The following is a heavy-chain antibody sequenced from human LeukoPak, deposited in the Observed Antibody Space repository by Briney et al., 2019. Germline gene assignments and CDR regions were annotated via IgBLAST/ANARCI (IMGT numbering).Heavy chain of an antibody. CDR2: ISSTSAYI. D-gene: IGHD6-25*01. V-gene: IGHV3-21*01. J-gene: IGHJ3*02. CDR3: ASHPAAHDAFDI. Sequence: GGSLRLSCAGSGFALKSYSLTWVRQAPGKGLEWVSSISSTSAYIHYADSVKGRFTISRDNAKNSLYLQMNSLRAEDTAVYYCASHPAAHDAFDIWGQGTMVTASS. CDR1: GFALKSYS.